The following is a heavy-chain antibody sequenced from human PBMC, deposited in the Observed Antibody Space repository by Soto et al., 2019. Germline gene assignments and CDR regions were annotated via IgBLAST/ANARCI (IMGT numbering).Heavy chain of an antibody. CDR1: WFSFVGFS. D-gene: IGHD2-15*01. CDR3: AKDMGHYCSGGSCYSGPSDY. CDR2: ISWNSGSI. J-gene: IGHJ4*02. Sequence: LRLSCATPWFSFVGFSIGWVPEASGEGLGLVSGISWNSGSIGYADSVKGRFTISRDNAKNSLYLQMNSLRAEDTALYYCAKDMGHYCSGGSCYSGPSDYWGQGTLVTVSS. V-gene: IGHV3-9*01.